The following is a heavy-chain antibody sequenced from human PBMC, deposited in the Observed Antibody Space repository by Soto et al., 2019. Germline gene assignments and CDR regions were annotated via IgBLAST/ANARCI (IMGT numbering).Heavy chain of an antibody. CDR2: IYHSGRT. CDR1: GGSFSGYF. D-gene: IGHD6-19*01. V-gene: IGHV4-34*01. Sequence: SETLSLTCAVSGGSFSGYFCNWIRQSPGKGLEWIGNIYHSGRTIFNPSLKSRVTISVDTAKNQLSLKVNSVTDADTAVFYCARVDRSGWTPNFFDSWGPGALVTVSS. CDR3: ARVDRSGWTPNFFDS. J-gene: IGHJ4*02.